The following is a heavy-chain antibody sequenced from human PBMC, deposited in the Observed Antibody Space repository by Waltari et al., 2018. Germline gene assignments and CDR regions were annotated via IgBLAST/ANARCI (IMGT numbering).Heavy chain of an antibody. CDR2: IQRDGNGK. V-gene: IGHV3-7*01. CDR1: GFTVSSCW. CDR3: ARAYSGSYET. D-gene: IGHD1-26*01. J-gene: IGHJ3*01. Sequence: EVQLVESGGDLVQPGGSLGLSGAASGFTVSSCWMTWVRQAPGRGLEWVANIQRDGNGKYYADSVKGRFTISRDNAKNSLYLQMNSLRAEDTAVYYCARAYSGSYETWGQGTLVTVSS.